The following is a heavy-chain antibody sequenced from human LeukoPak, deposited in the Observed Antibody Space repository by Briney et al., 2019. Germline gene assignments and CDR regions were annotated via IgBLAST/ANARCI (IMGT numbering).Heavy chain of an antibody. D-gene: IGHD6-13*01. Sequence: GGSLRLSCAASGFTFSSYWMHWVRQAPGKGLVWVSRINSDGSSTSYADSVKGRFTISRDNAKNTLYLQMNSLRAEDTAVYYCARVSLQLVRAFDIWGHGTMVTVSS. CDR3: ARVSLQLVRAFDI. V-gene: IGHV3-74*01. CDR1: GFTFSSYW. CDR2: INSDGSST. J-gene: IGHJ3*02.